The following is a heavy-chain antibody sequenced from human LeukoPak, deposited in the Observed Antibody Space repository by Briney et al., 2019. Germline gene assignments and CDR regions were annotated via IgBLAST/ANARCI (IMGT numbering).Heavy chain of an antibody. CDR2: IYPSSGAT. Sequence: ASVKVSCTASGYTFTDYYMHWVRQAPGQGLEWMGWIYPSSGATNYAQKFQGRVTMTRDTSISTAYMELSRLRSDDTAVYYCASVTYSSLTPFDYWGRGTLVTVTS. J-gene: IGHJ4*02. CDR1: GYTFTDYY. V-gene: IGHV1-2*02. D-gene: IGHD6-6*01. CDR3: ASVTYSSLTPFDY.